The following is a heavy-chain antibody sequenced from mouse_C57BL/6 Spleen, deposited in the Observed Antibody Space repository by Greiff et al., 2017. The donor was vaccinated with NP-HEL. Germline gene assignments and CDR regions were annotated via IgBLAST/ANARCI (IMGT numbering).Heavy chain of an antibody. CDR2: IYPGDGDT. D-gene: IGHD1-1*01. J-gene: IGHJ3*01. Sequence: VKLVESGAELVKPGASVKISCKASGYAFSSYWMNWVKQRPGKGLEWIGQIYPGDGDTNYNGKFKGKATLTADKSSSTAYMQLSSLTSEDSAVYFCAASYYYGSSGFAYWGQGTLVTVSA. CDR3: AASYYYGSSGFAY. V-gene: IGHV1-80*01. CDR1: GYAFSSYW.